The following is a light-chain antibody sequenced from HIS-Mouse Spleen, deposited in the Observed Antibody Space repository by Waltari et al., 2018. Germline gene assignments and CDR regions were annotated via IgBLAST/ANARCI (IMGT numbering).Light chain of an antibody. J-gene: IGLJ3*02. CDR2: RNN. V-gene: IGLV1-47*01. CDR1: SPNIGSNY. CDR3: AAWDDSLSGPV. Sequence: QSVLTQSPSASGTPGQRVTISCSGSSPNIGSNYVSWYQQLPGTAPKLLIYRNNQRPSGVPDRFSGSKSGTSASLAISGLRSEDEADYYCAAWDDSLSGPVFGGGTKLTVL.